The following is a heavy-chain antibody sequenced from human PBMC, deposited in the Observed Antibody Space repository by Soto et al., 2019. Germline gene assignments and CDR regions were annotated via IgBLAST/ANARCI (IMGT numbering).Heavy chain of an antibody. Sequence: QVQLVQSGAEVKKPGASVKVSCKASGYTFTSYGISWVRQAPGQGLEWMGWISAYNGNTNYAQKLQGRVTMTTDTATSTAEMELRGLRSDDTAGYYCARAPLGVAAFGDYWGQGTLVTVSS. CDR3: ARAPLGVAAFGDY. CDR1: GYTFTSYG. CDR2: ISAYNGNT. V-gene: IGHV1-18*01. D-gene: IGHD3-10*01. J-gene: IGHJ4*02.